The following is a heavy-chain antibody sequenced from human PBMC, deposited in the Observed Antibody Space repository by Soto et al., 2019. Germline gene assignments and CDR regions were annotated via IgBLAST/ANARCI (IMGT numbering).Heavy chain of an antibody. Sequence: GGSLRLSCAASGFTFSSYAMSWVRQAPGEGLEWVSAISGSGGSTYYADSVKGRFTISRDNSKNTLYLQMNSLRAEDTAVYYCAKAEHIVVVITRLYYGMDVWGQGTTVTVSS. D-gene: IGHD3-22*01. CDR2: ISGSGGST. CDR3: AKAEHIVVVITRLYYGMDV. V-gene: IGHV3-23*01. J-gene: IGHJ6*02. CDR1: GFTFSSYA.